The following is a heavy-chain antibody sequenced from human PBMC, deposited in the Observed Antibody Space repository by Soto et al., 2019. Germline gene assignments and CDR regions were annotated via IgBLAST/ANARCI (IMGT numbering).Heavy chain of an antibody. V-gene: IGHV1-18*01. CDR2: INGYTGNT. J-gene: IGHJ3*02. CDR1: GYTFTSYG. CDR3: ARDYYDSSGYPHGFDI. D-gene: IGHD3-22*01. Sequence: ASVKVSCKASGYTFTSYGLSWVRQAPGQGLEWMGWINGYTGNTNYAQKLQGRVTMTTDTSTSTAYMELRSLRSDDTAVYYCARDYYDSSGYPHGFDIWGQGTMVTVSS.